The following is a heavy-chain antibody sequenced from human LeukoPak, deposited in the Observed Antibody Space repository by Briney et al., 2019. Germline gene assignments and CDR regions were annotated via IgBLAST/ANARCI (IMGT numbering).Heavy chain of an antibody. CDR2: INHSGST. V-gene: IGHV4-34*01. CDR3: ARWLPTQYYFDY. Sequence: SETLSLTCAVYGGSFSGYYWSWIRQPPGRGLEWIGEINHSGSTNYNPSLKSRVTISVDTSKNQFSLKLSSVTAADTAVYYCARWLPTQYYFDYWGQGTLVTVSS. D-gene: IGHD6-19*01. J-gene: IGHJ4*02. CDR1: GGSFSGYY.